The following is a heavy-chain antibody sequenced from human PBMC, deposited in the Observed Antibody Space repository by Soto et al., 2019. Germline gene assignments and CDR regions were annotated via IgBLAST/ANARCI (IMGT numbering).Heavy chain of an antibody. Sequence: SETLSLTCTVSCGSISSGGYYWSLIRQHPGKGLEWIGYIYYSGSTYYNPSLKSRVTISVDTSKNQFSLKLSSVTAADTAVYYCARGNYDYVWGSYLTYYFDYWGQGTLVTVSS. V-gene: IGHV4-31*03. J-gene: IGHJ4*02. CDR2: IYYSGST. CDR3: ARGNYDYVWGSYLTYYFDY. CDR1: CGSISSGGYY. D-gene: IGHD3-16*02.